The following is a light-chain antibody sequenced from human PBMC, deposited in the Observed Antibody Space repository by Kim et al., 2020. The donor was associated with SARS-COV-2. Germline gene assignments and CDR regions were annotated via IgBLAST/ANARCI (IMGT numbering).Light chain of an antibody. V-gene: IGKV1-5*01. J-gene: IGKJ1*01. CDR1: QSASSW. Sequence: ASVGDRSTITGRCSQSASSWWAWYQQKPGKAPKLLIYDASSLESGVPSRFSGSGSGTEITLTISSLQPDDSATYYCQQYNSVSGTFGQGTKVDIK. CDR2: DAS. CDR3: QQYNSVSGT.